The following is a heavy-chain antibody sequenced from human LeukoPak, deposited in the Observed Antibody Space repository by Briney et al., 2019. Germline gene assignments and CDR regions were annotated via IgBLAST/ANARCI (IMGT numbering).Heavy chain of an antibody. CDR2: INQDGSEK. V-gene: IGHV3-7*01. J-gene: IGHJ4*02. D-gene: IGHD6-13*01. CDR3: ARDGLPAAGDY. CDR1: GFTFSSYW. Sequence: GGSLRLSCAASGFTFSSYWMTWVRQAPGKGLDWVANINQDGSEKYYVDSVKGRFTISRDNAKKSLYLQMNSLRAEDTAVYYCARDGLPAAGDYWGQGTLVTVSS.